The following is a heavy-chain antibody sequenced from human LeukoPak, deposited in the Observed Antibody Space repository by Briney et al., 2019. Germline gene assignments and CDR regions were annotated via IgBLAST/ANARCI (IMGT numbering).Heavy chain of an antibody. J-gene: IGHJ4*02. V-gene: IGHV3-7*03. CDR2: IRRNDGGT. Sequence: PGGSLRLSCAASGFTFNSYAMNWVRQAPGKGLEWVSTIRRNDGGTYYADSVKGRFTISRDNSKKTVYLQMNSLRAEDAAVYYCAKEWDDLWSGYFLFGYWGRGTLVTVSS. D-gene: IGHD3-3*01. CDR3: AKEWDDLWSGYFLFGY. CDR1: GFTFNSYA.